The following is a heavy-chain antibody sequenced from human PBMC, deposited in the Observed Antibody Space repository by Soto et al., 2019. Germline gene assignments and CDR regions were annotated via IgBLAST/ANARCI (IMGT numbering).Heavy chain of an antibody. V-gene: IGHV3-72*01. D-gene: IGHD3-22*01. Sequence: EVQLVESGGGLVQPGGSLRLSCAASGFTFSDHYMDWVRQAPGKGREWVGRTRNKANSYTTEYAASVKGRFTISRDDSKNSLYLQMNSLKTEDTAVYYCAREGRGYDSKSVFDYWGQGTLVTVSS. CDR2: TRNKANSYTT. CDR3: AREGRGYDSKSVFDY. J-gene: IGHJ4*02. CDR1: GFTFSDHY.